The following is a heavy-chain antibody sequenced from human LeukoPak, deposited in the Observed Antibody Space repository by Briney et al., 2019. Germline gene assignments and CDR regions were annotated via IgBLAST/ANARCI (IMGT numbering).Heavy chain of an antibody. CDR1: GGSISNNNW. Sequence: PSETLSLTCSVSGGSISNNNWWSWVRQSPGKGLEWIGNIYHSGTTHYNPSLKSRATISVDTSKNQFSPKLSSVTAADTAVYYCARGSVATISQAFDIWGQGTMVTVSS. D-gene: IGHD5-12*01. V-gene: IGHV4-4*02. J-gene: IGHJ3*02. CDR3: ARGSVATISQAFDI. CDR2: IYHSGTT.